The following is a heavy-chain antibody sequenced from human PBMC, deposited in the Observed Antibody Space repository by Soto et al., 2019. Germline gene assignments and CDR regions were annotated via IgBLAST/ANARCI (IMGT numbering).Heavy chain of an antibody. V-gene: IGHV1-3*01. CDR2: INAGNGNT. D-gene: IGHD3-3*02. Sequence: QVQLVQSGAEVKKPGASVKVSCKASGYTFTSYAMHWVRQAPGQRLEWMGWINAGNGNTKYSQKFQGRVTITRDTSASTAYMELSSLRSEDTAVYYCARHVWWVPHTGYYYGMDVWGQGTTVTVSS. J-gene: IGHJ6*02. CDR1: GYTFTSYA. CDR3: ARHVWWVPHTGYYYGMDV.